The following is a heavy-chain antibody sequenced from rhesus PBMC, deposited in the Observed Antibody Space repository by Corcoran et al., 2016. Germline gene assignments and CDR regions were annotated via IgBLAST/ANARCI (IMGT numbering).Heavy chain of an antibody. D-gene: IGHD6-25*01. CDR2: ISGSSGFT. CDR1: GYSISSGYD. J-gene: IGHJ4*01. CDR3: GRGAAIDY. Sequence: QVQLQESGRGLVKPSETLSLTCAVSGYSISSGYDWGWFRQPPGKGLEYIGYISGSSGFTYYNPSLKSRVTISKDTSKNQFSLKLTSVTAADTAVYYCGRGAAIDYWGQGVLVTVSS. V-gene: IGHV4-99*02.